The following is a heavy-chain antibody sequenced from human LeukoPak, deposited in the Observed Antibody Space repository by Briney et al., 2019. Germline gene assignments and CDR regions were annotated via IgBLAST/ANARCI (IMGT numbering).Heavy chain of an antibody. V-gene: IGHV4-38-2*01. CDR2: IYHSGST. CDR3: ARGRWELKRRAFDI. D-gene: IGHD1-26*01. CDR1: GYSISSGYY. J-gene: IGHJ3*02. Sequence: SETLSLTCAVSGYSISSGYYWGWIRPPPGKGLEWIGSIYHSGSTYYNPSLKSRVTISVDTSKNQFSLQLSSVTAADTAVYYCARGRWELKRRAFDIWGQGTMVTVSS.